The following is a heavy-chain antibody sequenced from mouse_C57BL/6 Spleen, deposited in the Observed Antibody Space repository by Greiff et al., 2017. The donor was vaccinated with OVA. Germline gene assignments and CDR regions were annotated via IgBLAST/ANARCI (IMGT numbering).Heavy chain of an antibody. CDR2: INPNNGGT. CDR3: ARRYGLDY. CDR1: GYTFTDYY. Sequence: VQLQQSGPELVKPGASVKISCKASGYTFTDYYMNWVKQSHGKSLEWIGDINPNNGGTSYNQKFKGKATLTVDKSSSTAYMELRSLTSEDSAVYYCARRYGLDYWGQGTTLTVSS. V-gene: IGHV1-26*01. D-gene: IGHD1-1*02. J-gene: IGHJ2*01.